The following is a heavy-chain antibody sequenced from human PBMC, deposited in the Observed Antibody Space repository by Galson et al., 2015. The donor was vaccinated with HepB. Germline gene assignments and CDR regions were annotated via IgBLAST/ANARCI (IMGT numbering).Heavy chain of an antibody. CDR1: GFTFSSYA. V-gene: IGHV3-23*01. J-gene: IGHJ4*02. CDR2: ISGSGGST. CDR3: AKDKVQISSRYYFDY. Sequence: SLRLSCAASGFTFSSYAMSWVRQAPGKGLEWVSAISGSGGSTYYADSVKGRFTISRDNSKNTLYLQMNSLRAEDTAVYYCAKDKVQISSRYYFDYWGQGTLVTVSS. D-gene: IGHD6-13*01.